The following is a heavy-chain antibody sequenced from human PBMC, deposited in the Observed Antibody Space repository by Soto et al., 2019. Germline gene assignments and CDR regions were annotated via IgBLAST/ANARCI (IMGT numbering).Heavy chain of an antibody. CDR2: ISYDGSNK. D-gene: IGHD2-2*01. V-gene: IGHV3-30-3*01. Sequence: GGSLRLSCAASGFTLSSYAMHWVRQAPGKGLEWVAVISYDGSNKYYADSVKGRFTISRDNSKTTLYLLMNSLRAEDTAVYYCATEAYCSSTSCYELSYYWGQGTLVTVSS. CDR3: ATEAYCSSTSCYELSYY. J-gene: IGHJ4*02. CDR1: GFTLSSYA.